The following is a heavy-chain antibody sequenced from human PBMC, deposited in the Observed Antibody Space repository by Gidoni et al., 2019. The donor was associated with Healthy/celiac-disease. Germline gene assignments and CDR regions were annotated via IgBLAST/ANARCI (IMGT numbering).Heavy chain of an antibody. CDR3: ARLRMPGAFDI. CDR1: GWSFSGYY. Sequence: QVQLQQWGAGLLKPSATLSLTCAVYGWSFSGYYWSWIRQPPGKGLEWIGEINHSGSTDYNPSLKSRVTISVDTSKNQFSLKLNSVTAADTAVYYCARLRMPGAFDIWGQGTMVTVSS. V-gene: IGHV4-34*01. D-gene: IGHD2-15*01. CDR2: INHSGST. J-gene: IGHJ3*02.